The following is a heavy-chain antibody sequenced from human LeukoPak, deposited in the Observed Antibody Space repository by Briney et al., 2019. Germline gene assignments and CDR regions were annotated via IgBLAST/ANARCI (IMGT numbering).Heavy chain of an antibody. Sequence: PSETLSLTCTVPGGSISSYYWSWIRQPPGKGLEWIGYIYYSGSTNYNPSLKSRVTISVDTSKNQFSLKLSSVTAADTAVYYCARGLAYYYYMDVWGKGTTVTISS. J-gene: IGHJ6*03. CDR3: ARGLAYYYYMDV. V-gene: IGHV4-59*01. CDR2: IYYSGST. CDR1: GGSISSYY. D-gene: IGHD3-16*01.